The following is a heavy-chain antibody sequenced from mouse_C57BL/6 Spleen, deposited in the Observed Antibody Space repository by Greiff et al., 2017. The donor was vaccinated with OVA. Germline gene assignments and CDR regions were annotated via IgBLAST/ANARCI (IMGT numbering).Heavy chain of an antibody. CDR2: IRLTSDNYAT. V-gene: IGHV6-3*01. Sequence: EVMLVESGGGLVQPGGSMKLSCVASGFTFSNYWMNWVRQSPEKGLEWVAQIRLTSDNYATHYAESVKGRFTISRDDSKSSVYLQMNNLRAEDTGIYYCTITPLLLRYFAYWGQGTLVTVSA. CDR3: TITPLLLRYFAY. D-gene: IGHD1-1*01. CDR1: GFTFSNYW. J-gene: IGHJ3*01.